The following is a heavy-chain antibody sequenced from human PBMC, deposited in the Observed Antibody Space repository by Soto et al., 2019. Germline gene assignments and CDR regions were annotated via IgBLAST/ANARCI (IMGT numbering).Heavy chain of an antibody. V-gene: IGHV4-59*08. Sequence: QVQLQESGPGLVKPSETLSLTCSVSGGSITSHYCSWFRQPPGKGLDWIGYIHHSCSTSYNPSLKSRVTMSVDTSKNQCSLKVSSVTAADTALYYCARQGFGQLHGLVDVWGPGTTVTVSS. CDR2: IHHSCST. CDR3: ARQGFGQLHGLVDV. D-gene: IGHD3-10*01. J-gene: IGHJ6*02. CDR1: GGSITSHY.